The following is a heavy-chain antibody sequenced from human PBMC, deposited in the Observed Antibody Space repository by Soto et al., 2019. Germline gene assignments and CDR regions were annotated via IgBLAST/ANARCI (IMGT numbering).Heavy chain of an antibody. CDR2: ISGSGGST. D-gene: IGHD3-10*01. CDR1: GFTFSSYA. Sequence: GGSLRLSCAASGFTFSSYAMSWVRQAPGKGLEWVSAISGSGGSTYYADSVKGRFTISRDNSKNTLYLQMNSLRAEDTAVYYCAKLAWRFGESGTRKNPQDVWGKGTTVTVSS. V-gene: IGHV3-23*01. J-gene: IGHJ6*04. CDR3: AKLAWRFGESGTRKNPQDV.